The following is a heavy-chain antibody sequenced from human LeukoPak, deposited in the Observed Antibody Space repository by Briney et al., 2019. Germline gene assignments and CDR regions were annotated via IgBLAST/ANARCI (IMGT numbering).Heavy chain of an antibody. Sequence: ASVKVSCKASGYTFTSYYMHWVRQATGQGLEWMGWMNPNSGNTGYAQKFQGRVTMTRNTSISTAYMELSSLRSEDTAVYYCARGIYENWFDPWGQGTLVTVSS. CDR3: ARGIYENWFDP. D-gene: IGHD2-21*01. CDR2: MNPNSGNT. J-gene: IGHJ5*02. CDR1: GYTFTSYY. V-gene: IGHV1-8*02.